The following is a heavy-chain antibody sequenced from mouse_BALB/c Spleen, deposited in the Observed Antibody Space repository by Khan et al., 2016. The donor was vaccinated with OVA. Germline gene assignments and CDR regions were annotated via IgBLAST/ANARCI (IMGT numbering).Heavy chain of an antibody. D-gene: IGHD1-1*01. J-gene: IGHJ3*01. CDR3: VNHGSSSAWFTY. CDR2: INPSTDYT. CDR1: DYTFTNYW. V-gene: IGHV1-7*01. Sequence: QVQLQQSGAELAKPGASVKMSCKASDYTFTNYWMHWVKQRPGQGLEWIGYINPSTDYTEYNQKFKDKATLTVDKSSSTAYMQLSSLTSEDSAVYYCVNHGSSSAWFTYWGQGTLVTVSA.